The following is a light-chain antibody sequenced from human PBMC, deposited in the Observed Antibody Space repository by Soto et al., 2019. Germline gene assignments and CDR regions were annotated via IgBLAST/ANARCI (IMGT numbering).Light chain of an antibody. V-gene: IGLV2-14*01. CDR1: GSDVGGYNY. J-gene: IGLJ1*01. CDR3: SSVTSNYFDV. CDR2: GVS. Sequence: QSALTQPASVSGSPGQSIAISCTGSGSDVGGYNYVSWYQQHPGKAPKLIIYGVSHRPSGVSTRFSASRSAYTASLTISGLQAEDEADYYCSSVTSNYFDVFGPGTKVTVL.